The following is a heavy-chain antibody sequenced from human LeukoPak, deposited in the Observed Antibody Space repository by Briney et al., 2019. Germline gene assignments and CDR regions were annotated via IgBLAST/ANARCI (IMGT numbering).Heavy chain of an antibody. CDR3: ARDHCSGGSCHGGH. D-gene: IGHD2-15*01. V-gene: IGHV1-69*04. CDR2: VMPFLDVA. Sequence: SVKVSCKASGDTFGDYTFSWVRQAPGQGLEWMGRVMPFLDVANYAQKFQGRVTITADTSTSTTYMELTSLRSEDTAVYYCARDHCSGGSCHGGHWGQGTLVTVSS. CDR1: GDTFGDYT. J-gene: IGHJ4*02.